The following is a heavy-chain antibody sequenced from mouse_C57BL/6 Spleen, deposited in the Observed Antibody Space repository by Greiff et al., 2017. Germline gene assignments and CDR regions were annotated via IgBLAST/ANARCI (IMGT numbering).Heavy chain of an antibody. J-gene: IGHJ4*01. Sequence: VKLVESGPELVKPGASVKISCKASGYAFSSSWMNWVKQRPGKGLEWIGRIYPGAGDTTSHGKFKGKATLTADKSASTAYRQLSSLTSEDSAVYYCARAGNYAMDDWGQGTSVTVSS. CDR1: GYAFSSSW. V-gene: IGHV1-82*01. CDR2: IYPGAGDT. D-gene: IGHD4-1*01. CDR3: ARAGNYAMDD.